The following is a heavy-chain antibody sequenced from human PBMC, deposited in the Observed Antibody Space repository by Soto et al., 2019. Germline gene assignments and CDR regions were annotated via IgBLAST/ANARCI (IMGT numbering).Heavy chain of an antibody. CDR1: GGTFSSYA. Sequence: SVKVSCKASGGTFSSYAISWVRQAPGQGLEWMGGIIPIFGTANYAQKFQGRVTITADESTSIAYMELSSLRSEDTAVYYCAIYSEGGYYYYVMDVWGQGTTVTVSS. CDR2: IIPIFGTA. V-gene: IGHV1-69*13. J-gene: IGHJ6*02. CDR3: AIYSEGGYYYYVMDV. D-gene: IGHD5-12*01.